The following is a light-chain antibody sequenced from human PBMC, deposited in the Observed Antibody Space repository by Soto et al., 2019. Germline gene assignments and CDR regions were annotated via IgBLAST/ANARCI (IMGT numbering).Light chain of an antibody. V-gene: IGLV2-14*01. Sequence: QSALTQPASVSGSPGQSITISCTGTSSDVGGYNYVSWYQQHPGKAPKLIIYEVSNRTSGVSNRCSGSKSGNTASLTISGLQAEDEADYYCNSYTSKSTGVFGTGTKLTVL. CDR2: EVS. CDR3: NSYTSKSTGV. J-gene: IGLJ1*01. CDR1: SSDVGGYNY.